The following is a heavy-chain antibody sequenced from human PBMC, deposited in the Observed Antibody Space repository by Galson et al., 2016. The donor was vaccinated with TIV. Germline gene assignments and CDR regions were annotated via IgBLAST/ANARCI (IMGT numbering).Heavy chain of an antibody. V-gene: IGHV1-3*04. CDR1: GYTFTIHP. CDR3: ARTSYCGDYCYKYDL. J-gene: IGHJ4*02. D-gene: IGHD2-21*01. Sequence: SVKVSCKAAGYTFTIHPIHWMRQAPGQRLEWLGWINTGNADTKYSQKVQGRVTFTRDTSARTAYMELSSLRPEDTAVYYCARTSYCGDYCYKYDLWGPGTLVTVSS. CDR2: INTGNADT.